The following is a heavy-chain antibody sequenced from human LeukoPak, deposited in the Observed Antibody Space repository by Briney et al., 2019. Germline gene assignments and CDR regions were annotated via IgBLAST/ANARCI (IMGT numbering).Heavy chain of an antibody. CDR2: IRYDGSNE. D-gene: IGHD4-11*01. CDR3: AKDADYTYYFDY. CDR1: GFQFSGYG. J-gene: IGHJ4*02. Sequence: GGSLRLSCAASGFQFSGYGLHWVRQAPDKGLEWVAFIRYDGSNEYYADSVRGRLTISRGNSKNTLYLQMNSLRAGDTAVYYCAKDADYTYYFDYWGQGTLVTVSS. V-gene: IGHV3-30*02.